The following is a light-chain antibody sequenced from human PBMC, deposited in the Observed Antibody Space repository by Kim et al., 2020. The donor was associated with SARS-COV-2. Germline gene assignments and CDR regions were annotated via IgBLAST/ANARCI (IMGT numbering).Light chain of an antibody. Sequence: GQPMTIACTGTNSGIGGHNSASWDQRYPVTAPKRLIYDVTRRASGISNRFSGSKSGNTASLTITGLQTEDKADYYCSSYTTSTTWVFGEGTQLTVL. CDR1: NSGIGGHNS. CDR3: SSYTTSTTWV. V-gene: IGLV2-14*03. CDR2: DVT. J-gene: IGLJ3*02.